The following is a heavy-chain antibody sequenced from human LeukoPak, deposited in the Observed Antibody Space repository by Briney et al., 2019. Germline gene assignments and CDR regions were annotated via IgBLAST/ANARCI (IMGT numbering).Heavy chain of an antibody. CDR2: IDGDGSGT. Sequence: GGSLRLSRAASGLTLSSFWMHWVRQAPGKGLEWVSRIDGDGSGTSYADSVKGRFTISRDTAKSTVYLQMNSLRAEDTAVYYCATVFDYWGQGTLVTASS. V-gene: IGHV3-74*01. J-gene: IGHJ4*02. CDR1: GLTLSSFW. CDR3: ATVFDY.